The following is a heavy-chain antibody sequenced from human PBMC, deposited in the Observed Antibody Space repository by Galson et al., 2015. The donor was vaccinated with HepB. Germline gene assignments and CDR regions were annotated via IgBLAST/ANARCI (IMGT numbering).Heavy chain of an antibody. Sequence: SLRLSCAASGFTFSSYAMHWVRQAPGKGLEWVAVISYDGSNKYYADSVKGRFTISRDNSKNTLYLQMNSLRAEDTTVYYCARADIAVAVGRYFDLWGRGTLVTVSS. D-gene: IGHD6-19*01. J-gene: IGHJ2*01. CDR3: ARADIAVAVGRYFDL. CDR2: ISYDGSNK. V-gene: IGHV3-30*04. CDR1: GFTFSSYA.